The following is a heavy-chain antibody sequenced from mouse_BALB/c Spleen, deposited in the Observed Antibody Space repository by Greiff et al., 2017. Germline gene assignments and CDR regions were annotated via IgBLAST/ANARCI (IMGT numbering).Heavy chain of an antibody. D-gene: IGHD1-1*01. Sequence: VKVVESGPGLVAPSQSLSITCTVSGFSLTSYGVHWVRQPPGKGLEWLGVIWAGGSTNYNSALMSRLSISKDNSKSQVFLKMNSLQTDDTAMYYCARDHYYGSSTGYAMDYWGQGTSVTVSS. J-gene: IGHJ4*01. CDR3: ARDHYYGSSTGYAMDY. CDR2: IWAGGST. CDR1: GFSLTSYG. V-gene: IGHV2-9*02.